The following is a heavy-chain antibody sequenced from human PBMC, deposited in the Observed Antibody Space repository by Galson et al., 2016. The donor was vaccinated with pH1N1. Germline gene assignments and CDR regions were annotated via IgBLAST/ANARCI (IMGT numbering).Heavy chain of an antibody. Sequence: DGSRTNYVDSVADRFIITRDNAKDTVYLQMTRLTADDTAVYYCARGDRIGYFVDLWGQGTQVTVSS. CDR3: ARGDRIGYFVDL. J-gene: IGHJ5*02. V-gene: IGHV3-74*01. CDR2: DGSRT. D-gene: IGHD2-15*01.